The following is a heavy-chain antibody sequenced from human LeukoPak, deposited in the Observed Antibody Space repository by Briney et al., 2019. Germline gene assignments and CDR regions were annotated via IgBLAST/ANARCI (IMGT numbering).Heavy chain of an antibody. V-gene: IGHV3-30*02. D-gene: IGHD3-16*01. CDR1: GFTFSSYG. CDR2: IRYDGTNK. J-gene: IGHJ4*02. CDR3: AKDGVSVDTSPSIGY. Sequence: GGSLRLSCVASGFTFSSYGMHWVRQAPGKGLEWVAFIRYDGTNKYSADSVKGRFTISRDISKNTLYLQMNSLRAEDTAVYYCAKDGVSVDTSPSIGYWGQGTLVTVSS.